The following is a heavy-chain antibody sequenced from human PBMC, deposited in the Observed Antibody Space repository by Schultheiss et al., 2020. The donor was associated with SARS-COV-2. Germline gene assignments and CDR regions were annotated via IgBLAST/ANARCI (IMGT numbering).Heavy chain of an antibody. Sequence: SVKVSCKASGFTFTSSAMQWVRQARGQRLEWIGWIVVGSGNTNYAQKFQERVTITRDMSTSTAYMELSSLRSEDTAVYYCAKGPRSIIRTDYWGQGTLVTVSS. V-gene: IGHV1-58*02. CDR1: GFTFTSSA. D-gene: IGHD6-6*01. CDR3: AKGPRSIIRTDY. J-gene: IGHJ4*02. CDR2: IVVGSGNT.